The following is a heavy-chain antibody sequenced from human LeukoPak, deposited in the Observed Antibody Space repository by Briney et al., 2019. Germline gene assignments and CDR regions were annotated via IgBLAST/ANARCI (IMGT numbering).Heavy chain of an antibody. Sequence: GASVKVSCRASGFTFTSYAMHWVRQAPGQRLEWMGWINAGNGNTKYSQKFQGRVTITRDTSTSTAHIRLSSLRSEDTAVYYCARLRGGHITMINDELDYWGQGTLVTVSS. J-gene: IGHJ4*02. D-gene: IGHD3-22*01. V-gene: IGHV1-3*01. CDR1: GFTFTSYA. CDR3: ARLRGGHITMINDELDY. CDR2: INAGNGNT.